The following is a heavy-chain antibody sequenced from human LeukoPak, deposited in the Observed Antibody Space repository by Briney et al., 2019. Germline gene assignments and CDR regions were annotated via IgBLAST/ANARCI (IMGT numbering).Heavy chain of an antibody. Sequence: SETLSPTCTVSGGSISSSSYYWGWIRQPPGKGLEWIGSIYYSGCTYYNPSLKSRVTISVDTSKNQFSLKLSSVTAADTAVYYCARGGGGLWSFDYWGQGTLVTVSS. J-gene: IGHJ4*02. CDR1: GGSISSSSYY. V-gene: IGHV4-39*01. CDR3: ARGGGGLWSFDY. D-gene: IGHD2-21*01. CDR2: IYYSGCT.